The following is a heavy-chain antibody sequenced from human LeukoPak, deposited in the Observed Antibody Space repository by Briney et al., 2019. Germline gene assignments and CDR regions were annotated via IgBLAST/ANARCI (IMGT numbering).Heavy chain of an antibody. V-gene: IGHV1-69*05. CDR2: IIPIFGTA. CDR3: ARRRGGDGYNSNWFDP. Sequence: SVKVSCKASGGTFSSYAISWVRRAPGQGLEWMGGIIPIFGTANYAQKFQGRVTITTDESTSTAYMELSSLRSEDTAVYYCARRRGGDGYNSNWFDPWGQGTLVTVSS. CDR1: GGTFSSYA. J-gene: IGHJ5*02. D-gene: IGHD5-24*01.